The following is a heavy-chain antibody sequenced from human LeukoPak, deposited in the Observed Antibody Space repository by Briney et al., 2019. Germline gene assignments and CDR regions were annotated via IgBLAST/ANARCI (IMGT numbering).Heavy chain of an antibody. CDR3: ARAVGAATSYYYYYMDV. V-gene: IGHV1-8*01. CDR2: MNPNSGNT. CDR1: GYTFTSYD. J-gene: IGHJ6*03. Sequence: ASVKVSRKASGYTFTSYDINWVRQATGQGLEWMGWMNPNSGNTGYAQKFQGRVTMTRNTSISTAYMELSSLRSEDTAVYYCARAVGAATSYYYYYMDVWGKGTTVTVSS. D-gene: IGHD2-15*01.